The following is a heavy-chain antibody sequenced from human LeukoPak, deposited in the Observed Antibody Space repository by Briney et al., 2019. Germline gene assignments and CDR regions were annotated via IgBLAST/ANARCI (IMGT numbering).Heavy chain of an antibody. V-gene: IGHV3-15*07. CDR2: VKNRGDGMAT. Sequence: GGSLRLSCVLSTFTKAWMNWVRQAPGKGLEWVGRVKNRGDGMATDYAAPVKGRFIISRDDSKKTVYLRMDSLKTEDTAVYFCTTEYFGGFEYWGQGTLVTVSS. D-gene: IGHD3-16*01. J-gene: IGHJ4*02. CDR1: TFTKAW. CDR3: TTEYFGGFEY.